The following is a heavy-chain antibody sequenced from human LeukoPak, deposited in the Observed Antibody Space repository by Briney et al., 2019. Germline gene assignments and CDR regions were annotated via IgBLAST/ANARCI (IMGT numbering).Heavy chain of an antibody. D-gene: IGHD3-22*01. CDR2: IYYSGST. J-gene: IGHJ4*02. V-gene: IGHV4-59*01. CDR1: GSSISSFY. Sequence: SETLSLTCTASGSSISSFYWSWIRQPPGKGLEWIGYIYYSGSTNYNPSLKSRLTISVDTSKNQFSLKLSSVTAADTAVYYCARSGYYYDSSDYSRFDYWGQGTLVTVSS. CDR3: ARSGYYYDSSDYSRFDY.